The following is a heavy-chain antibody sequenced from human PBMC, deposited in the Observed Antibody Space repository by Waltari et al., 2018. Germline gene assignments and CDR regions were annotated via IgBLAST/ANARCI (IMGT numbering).Heavy chain of an antibody. CDR3: AKDDGGTYQGPFDV. J-gene: IGHJ3*01. CDR2: ISGGGGST. Sequence: ELQLVESGGGLVQPGGSLRLSCAGPRFTFGSYAMSWVRQPPGKGLEWVSSISGGGGSTYDSDSVKGRFTISRDNSKNTLYLQMNSLRAEDTAIYYCAKDDGGTYQGPFDVWGQGTMVTVSS. CDR1: RFTFGSYA. V-gene: IGHV3-23*04. D-gene: IGHD3-16*02.